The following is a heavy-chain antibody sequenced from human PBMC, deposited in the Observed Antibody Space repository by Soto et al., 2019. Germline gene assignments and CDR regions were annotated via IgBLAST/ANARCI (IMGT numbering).Heavy chain of an antibody. Sequence: EVQLLESGGGLVQPGGSLRLSCAASGFTFNTYVMNWVRQAPGKGLEWVSTISYSADKTHYADSVKGRFTISRDNSRDTLFLQMNSLRADDAAVYDCARRARTATTTWGAFDVWGQGTMVTVSS. CDR3: ARRARTATTTWGAFDV. V-gene: IGHV3-23*01. J-gene: IGHJ3*01. D-gene: IGHD1-7*01. CDR2: ISYSADKT. CDR1: GFTFNTYV.